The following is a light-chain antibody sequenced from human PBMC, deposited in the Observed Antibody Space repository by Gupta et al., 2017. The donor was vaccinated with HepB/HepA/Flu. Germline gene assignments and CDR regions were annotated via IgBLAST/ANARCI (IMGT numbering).Light chain of an antibody. CDR1: QNINSS. V-gene: IGKV1-39*01. CDR2: AAS. CDR3: QQTYSSPVT. Sequence: DIQMTQSPSSLSASIGDRVTCTCRASQNINSSLNWYQQMPGEVPKLLIYAASSLQSGVPSRFSGSRSGTTFTLTISSLQPEDFATYYCQQTYSSPVTFGGGTXVEIK. J-gene: IGKJ4*01.